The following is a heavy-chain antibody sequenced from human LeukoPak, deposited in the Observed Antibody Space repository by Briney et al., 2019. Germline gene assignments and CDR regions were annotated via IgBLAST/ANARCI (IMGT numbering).Heavy chain of an antibody. CDR2: IYYTGTT. V-gene: IGHV4-59*08. CDR1: GGSFSRYY. J-gene: IGHJ4*02. CDR3: ARQIYWGSEYFDF. Sequence: SETLSLTCTVAGGSFSRYYWSWIRQPPGKGLEWIGHIYYTGTTKYNPSLKSRAAIIIDTSKNEFSLRLSSVTASDTAMYFCARQIYWGSEYFDFWGQGTLVTVSS. D-gene: IGHD3-16*01.